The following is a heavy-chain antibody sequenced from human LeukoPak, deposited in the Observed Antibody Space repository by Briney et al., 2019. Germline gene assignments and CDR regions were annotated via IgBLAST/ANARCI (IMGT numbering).Heavy chain of an antibody. D-gene: IGHD6-13*01. CDR2: IESKPYGGTT. J-gene: IGHJ4*02. Sequence: PGGPLSFPLKAPGFTFGVYAMSWFGQAQGRGWGWVGFIESKPYGGTTEYAASVQGRFTISRDDSKSIAYLQMNSLKTKDTAVYYCTRALYSSSWNYYFDYWGQGTLVTVSS. V-gene: IGHV3-49*03. CDR1: GFTFGVYA. CDR3: TRALYSSSWNYYFDY.